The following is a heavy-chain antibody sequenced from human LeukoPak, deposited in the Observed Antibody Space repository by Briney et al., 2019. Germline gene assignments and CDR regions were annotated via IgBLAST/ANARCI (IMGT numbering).Heavy chain of an antibody. CDR1: GFTFSSYA. Sequence: GRSLRLSCAASGFTFSSYAMHWVRQAPGKGLEWVAVIWYDGTNENYADSVKGRFTISRDNLKNTLYLQMNNLRAEDTAVFYCASHGGLWGQGTLVTVSS. J-gene: IGHJ4*02. D-gene: IGHD6-25*01. CDR3: ASHGGL. CDR2: IWYDGTNE. V-gene: IGHV3-33*08.